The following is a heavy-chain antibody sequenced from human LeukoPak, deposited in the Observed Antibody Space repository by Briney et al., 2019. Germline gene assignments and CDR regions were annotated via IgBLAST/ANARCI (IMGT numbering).Heavy chain of an antibody. D-gene: IGHD2-15*01. J-gene: IGHJ3*02. V-gene: IGHV3-23*01. CDR3: AKAGVCSGGSCYPMDDAFDI. CDR1: GFTFSNYA. Sequence: GGSLRLSCAASGFTFSNYAMSWVRQAPGKGLEWVSAISGSGGSTYYADSVKGRFTISRDNSKNTLYLQMNSLRTEDTAVYYCAKAGVCSGGSCYPMDDAFDIWGQGTMVTVSS. CDR2: ISGSGGST.